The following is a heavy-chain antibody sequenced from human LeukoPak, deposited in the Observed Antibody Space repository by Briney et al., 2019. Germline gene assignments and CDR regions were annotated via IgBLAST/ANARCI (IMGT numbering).Heavy chain of an antibody. CDR3: ARARHHAFDI. V-gene: IGHV4-59*08. J-gene: IGHJ3*02. Sequence: SETLSLTRTVSGGSISSYYWSWIRQPPGKGLEWIGYIYYSGSTNYNPSLKSRVTISVDTSKNQFSLKLSSVTAADTAVYYCARARHHAFDIWGQGTMVTVSS. CDR2: IYYSGST. CDR1: GGSISSYY.